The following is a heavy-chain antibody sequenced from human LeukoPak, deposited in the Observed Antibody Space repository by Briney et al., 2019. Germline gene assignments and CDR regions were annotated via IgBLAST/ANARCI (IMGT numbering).Heavy chain of an antibody. J-gene: IGHJ3*02. D-gene: IGHD3-9*01. CDR2: IYTSGST. CDR3: ARVASDILTGYQEGAFDI. CDR1: GGSISSYY. Sequence: SETLSLTCTVSGGSISSYYWSWIRQPAGKGLEWIGRIYTSGSTDYNPSLKSRVTMSVDTSNNQFSLKLSSVTAADTAVYYCARVASDILTGYQEGAFDIWGQGTMVTVSS. V-gene: IGHV4-4*07.